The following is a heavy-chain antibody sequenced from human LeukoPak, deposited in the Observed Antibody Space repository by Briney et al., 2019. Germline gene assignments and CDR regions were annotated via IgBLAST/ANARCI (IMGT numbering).Heavy chain of an antibody. J-gene: IGHJ4*02. D-gene: IGHD3-10*01. CDR3: ARGPMVRGPDY. CDR2: IYSGGST. Sequence: GGSLRLSCAASGFTVSRNYMSWVRQAPGKGLEWVSLIYSGGSTYYADAVKGRFTISRDNSKNTLYLQMNSLRAEDTAVYYCARGPMVRGPDYWGQGTLVTVSS. CDR1: GFTVSRNY. V-gene: IGHV3-53*01.